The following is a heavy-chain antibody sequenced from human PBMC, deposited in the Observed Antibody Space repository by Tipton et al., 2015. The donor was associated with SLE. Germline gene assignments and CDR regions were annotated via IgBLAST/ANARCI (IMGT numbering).Heavy chain of an antibody. CDR1: GGTFSSYA. V-gene: IGHV1-69*06. CDR3: ARGLKVDRVATAYYWYFDL. CDR2: IIPIFGTA. J-gene: IGHJ2*01. D-gene: IGHD5-12*01. Sequence: QVQLVQSGAEVKKPGSSVKVSCKASGGTFSSYAISWVRQAPGQGLEWMGGIIPIFGTANYAQKFQGRVTITADKSTSTAYMELSSLRSEDTAVYYCARGLKVDRVATAYYWYFDLWGRGTRVTVSS.